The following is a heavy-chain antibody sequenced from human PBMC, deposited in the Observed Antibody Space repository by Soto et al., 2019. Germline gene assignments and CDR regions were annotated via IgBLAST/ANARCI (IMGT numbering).Heavy chain of an antibody. V-gene: IGHV3-9*01. CDR3: AKDKGYSSSYFDY. CDR2: ISWNSGRI. CDR1: GFTFDDYA. D-gene: IGHD6-6*01. J-gene: IGHJ4*02. Sequence: EVQLVESGGGLVQPGRSLRLSCAASGFTFDDYAMQWVRQAPAKGLEWVSGISWNSGRIDYADSVKGRFTISRDNAKNSLYLQMNSLRAEDTALYYCAKDKGYSSSYFDYWGQGTLVTVSS.